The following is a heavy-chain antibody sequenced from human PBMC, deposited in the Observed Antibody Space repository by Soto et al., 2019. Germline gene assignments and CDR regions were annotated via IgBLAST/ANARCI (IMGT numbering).Heavy chain of an antibody. J-gene: IGHJ5*02. CDR1: GYTFTSYD. V-gene: IGHV1-8*01. D-gene: IGHD3-22*01. CDR3: ARSRPKEAQYYYDSSGYYNWFDP. CDR2: MNPNSGNT. Sequence: ASVKVSCKASGYTFTSYDINWVRQATGQGLEWMGWMNPNSGNTGYAQKFQGRVTMTRNTSISTAYMELSSLRSEDMAVYYCARSRPKEAQYYYDSSGYYNWFDPWGQGTLVTVSS.